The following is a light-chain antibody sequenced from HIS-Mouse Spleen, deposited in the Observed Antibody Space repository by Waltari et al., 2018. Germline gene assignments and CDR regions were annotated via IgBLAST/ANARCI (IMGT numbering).Light chain of an antibody. CDR3: NSRDSSGNHVV. J-gene: IGLJ2*01. CDR1: SLRSYY. V-gene: IGLV3-19*01. Sequence: SSELTQDPAVSVALGQTVRITCQGDSLRSYYASWYQQKPGQAPVLVIYGKHNRPSGIPDRFSGSSSGNTASLTITVAQAEDEADYYCNSRDSSGNHVVFGGGTKLTVL. CDR2: GKH.